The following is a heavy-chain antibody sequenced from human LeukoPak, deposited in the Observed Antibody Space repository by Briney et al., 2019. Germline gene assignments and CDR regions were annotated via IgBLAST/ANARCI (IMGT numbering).Heavy chain of an antibody. CDR3: ARERSWLPDY. CDR2: ISSSSSYI. J-gene: IGHJ4*02. CDR1: GFTFSSYS. Sequence: PGGSLRLSCAASGFTFSSYSMNWVRRAPGKGLEWVSSISSSSSYIYYADSVKGRFTISRDNAKNSLYLQMNSLRAEDTAVYYCARERSWLPDYWGQGTLVTVSS. D-gene: IGHD5-12*01. V-gene: IGHV3-21*01.